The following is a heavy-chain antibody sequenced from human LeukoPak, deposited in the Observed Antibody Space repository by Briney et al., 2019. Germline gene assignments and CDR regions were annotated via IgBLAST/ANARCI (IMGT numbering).Heavy chain of an antibody. J-gene: IGHJ6*02. CDR2: INTDGSST. D-gene: IGHD1-26*01. V-gene: IGHV3-74*03. CDR3: ARDPVGYYYAMDV. CDR1: GFTFSSYW. Sequence: SGGSLRLSCAASGFTFSSYWMHWVRQAPGKGLMWVSGINTDGSSTMYADSVKGRFTISRDSAKKSVYLQMNSLRAEDTAVYYCARDPVGYYYAMDVWGQGTTVTVSS.